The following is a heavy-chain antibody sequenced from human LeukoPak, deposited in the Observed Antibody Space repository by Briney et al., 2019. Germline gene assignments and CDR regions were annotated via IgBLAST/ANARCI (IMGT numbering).Heavy chain of an antibody. CDR1: GYTFTSYD. J-gene: IGHJ6*03. V-gene: IGHV1-8*01. CDR3: ARSTEARYYYYMDV. Sequence: ASVKVSCKASGYTFTSYDINWVRRATGQGLEWMGWMNPNSGNTGYAQKFQGRVTMTRNTSISTAYMELSSLRSEDTAVYYCARSTEARYYYYMDVWGKGTTVTISS. CDR2: MNPNSGNT.